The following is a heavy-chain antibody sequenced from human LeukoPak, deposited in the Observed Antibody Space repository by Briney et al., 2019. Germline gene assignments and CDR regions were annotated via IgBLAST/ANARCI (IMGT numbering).Heavy chain of an antibody. CDR1: GFTFSSYG. Sequence: PGGSLRLSCAASGFTFSSYGMHWVRQAPGKGLEWVAFIRYDGSDKYYADSVKGRFTISRDNSKNTVYLQTNSLRTEDTAVYYCAKGGIVGATTMVDYWGQGTLVTVSS. V-gene: IGHV3-30*02. CDR2: IRYDGSDK. D-gene: IGHD1-26*01. CDR3: AKGGIVGATTMVDY. J-gene: IGHJ4*02.